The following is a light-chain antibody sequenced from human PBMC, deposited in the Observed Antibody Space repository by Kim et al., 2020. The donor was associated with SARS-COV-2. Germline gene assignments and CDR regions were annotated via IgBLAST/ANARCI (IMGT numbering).Light chain of an antibody. V-gene: IGLV3-25*03. CDR3: QSSDSSGTSWV. CDR1: ALPKQY. J-gene: IGLJ3*02. Sequence: PGQTARITCSGDALPKQYAYWFHQKPGQAPVLIIYKDIERPSGIPERFSGSTSGATVTLTISGVQAEDEADYYCQSSDSSGTSWVFGGGTKVTVL. CDR2: KDI.